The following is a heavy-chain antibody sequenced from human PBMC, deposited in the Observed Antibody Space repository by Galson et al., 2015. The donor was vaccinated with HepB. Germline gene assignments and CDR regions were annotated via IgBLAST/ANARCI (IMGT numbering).Heavy chain of an antibody. CDR3: AKGLDMTTIYTTFDV. V-gene: IGHV3-30*04. CDR1: GFTFSNFA. CDR2: ISYDGSGK. Sequence: SLRLSCAASGFTFSNFAINWVRQAPGKGLEWVTVISYDGSGKYYADSVKGRFTISRDNSKSTLYLHMNSLRTDDTAVYYCAKGLDMTTIYTTFDVWGQGTMVTVSS. J-gene: IGHJ3*01. D-gene: IGHD5-24*01.